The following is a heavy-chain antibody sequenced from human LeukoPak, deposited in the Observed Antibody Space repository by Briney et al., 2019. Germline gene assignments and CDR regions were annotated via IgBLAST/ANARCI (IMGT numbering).Heavy chain of an antibody. CDR3: ARVNSLEYYYYYMDV. Sequence: ASVKVSCKASGYTFTGYYMHWVRQAPGQGLEWMGWINPNSGGTNYAQKLQGRVTMTTDTSTSTAYMELRSLRSDDTAVYYCARVNSLEYYYYYMDVWGKGTTVTVSS. J-gene: IGHJ6*03. CDR2: INPNSGGT. CDR1: GYTFTGYY. D-gene: IGHD4-23*01. V-gene: IGHV1-2*02.